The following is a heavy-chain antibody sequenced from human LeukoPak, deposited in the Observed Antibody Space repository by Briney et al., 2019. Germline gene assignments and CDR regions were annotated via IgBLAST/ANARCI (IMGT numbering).Heavy chain of an antibody. V-gene: IGHV4-39*07. CDR2: IHYEGTT. CDR1: GDSVSSSGYH. Sequence: SETLSLTCTVSGDSVSSSGYHWGWIRQPPGKGLEWIGLIHYEGTTLKSPSLRGRITMSLDTSKNQFSLNVNSVTVADTAVYFCARRRSNLNWFDPWGQGTLVTVSS. CDR3: ARRRSNLNWFDP. D-gene: IGHD2/OR15-2a*01. J-gene: IGHJ5*02.